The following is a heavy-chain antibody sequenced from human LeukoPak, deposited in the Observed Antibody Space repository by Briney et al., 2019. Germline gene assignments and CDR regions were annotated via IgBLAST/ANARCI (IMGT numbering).Heavy chain of an antibody. Sequence: GASVKVSCKASGYTFTSYGIRWVRQAPGQGLEWMGWISAYNGNTNYAQKLQGRVTMTTDTSTSTAYMELRSLRSDDTAVYYCARDRLGYCSSTSCYGGGYYYYYGMDVWGQGTTVTVSS. V-gene: IGHV1-18*01. J-gene: IGHJ6*02. CDR3: ARDRLGYCSSTSCYGGGYYYYYGMDV. CDR1: GYTFTSYG. CDR2: ISAYNGNT. D-gene: IGHD2-2*01.